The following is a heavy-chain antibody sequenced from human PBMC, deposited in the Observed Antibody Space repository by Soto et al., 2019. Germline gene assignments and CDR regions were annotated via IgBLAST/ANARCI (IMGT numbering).Heavy chain of an antibody. CDR1: GGSISSGGYY. CDR2: IYYSGST. CDR3: AREVDRSTPRTTVKYFDY. V-gene: IGHV4-31*03. Sequence: QVQLQESGPGLVKPSQTLSLTCTVSGGSISSGGYYWSWIRQYPGKGLEWIGYIYYSGSTYYNPSLKSRVTISVDTSKNQFSLKLSSVTAADTAVYYSAREVDRSTPRTTVKYFDYWGQGTLVTVSS. J-gene: IGHJ4*02. D-gene: IGHD4-17*01.